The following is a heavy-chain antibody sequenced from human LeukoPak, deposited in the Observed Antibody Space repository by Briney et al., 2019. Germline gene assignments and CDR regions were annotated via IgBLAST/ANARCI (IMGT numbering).Heavy chain of an antibody. Sequence: SETLSLTCTVSGDSISSGPFYWSWIRQPAGKGLEWIGRIYSSGNTNYNPSLRSRVSISIDTSKSQFSLKLSSVTAADTAVNYCAREYDTTMAPSFDYWDQGTLVTVSS. CDR1: GDSISSGPFY. CDR3: AREYDTTMAPSFDY. D-gene: IGHD5-18*01. J-gene: IGHJ4*02. V-gene: IGHV4-61*02. CDR2: IYSSGNT.